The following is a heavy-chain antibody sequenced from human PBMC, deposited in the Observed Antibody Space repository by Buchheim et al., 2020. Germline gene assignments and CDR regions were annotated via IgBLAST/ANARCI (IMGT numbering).Heavy chain of an antibody. D-gene: IGHD3-22*01. V-gene: IGHV1-46*01. CDR1: GYTFTSYY. CDR3: ARGYYDSSGPNYYYYGMDV. Sequence: QVQLVQSGAEVKKPGASVKVSCKASGYTFTSYYMHWVRQAPGQGLEGMGIINPSGCSTSYAQKFQGRVTMTRETPTSTVYMELSSLRSEDTAVYYCARGYYDSSGPNYYYYGMDVWGQGTT. CDR2: INPSGCST. J-gene: IGHJ6*02.